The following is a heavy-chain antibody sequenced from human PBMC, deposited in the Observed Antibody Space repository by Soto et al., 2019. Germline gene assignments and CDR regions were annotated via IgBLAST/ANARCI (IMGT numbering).Heavy chain of an antibody. Sequence: GGSLRLSCAASGFTFSSYGMHWVRQAPGKGLEWVAVISYDGSNKYYADSVKGRFTISRDNSKNTLYLQMNSLRAEDTAVYYCAKTYYDILTGPEDAFDIWGQGTMVTVSS. V-gene: IGHV3-30*18. J-gene: IGHJ3*02. D-gene: IGHD3-9*01. CDR2: ISYDGSNK. CDR3: AKTYYDILTGPEDAFDI. CDR1: GFTFSSYG.